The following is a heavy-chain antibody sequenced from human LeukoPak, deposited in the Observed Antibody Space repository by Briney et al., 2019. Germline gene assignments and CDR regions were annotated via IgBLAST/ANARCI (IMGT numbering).Heavy chain of an antibody. CDR2: IGGDGRRK. J-gene: IGHJ6*04. V-gene: IGHV3-7*01. Sequence: PGGSLRLSCVASGLTFSSQWMTWVRQAPGKGLEWLANIGGDGRRKFYEDSVEGRFTISRDNAESSLYLQMNSLRAEDTAVYYCAEPGITMIGGVWGKGTTVTISS. CDR1: GLTFSSQW. D-gene: IGHD3-10*02. CDR3: AEPGITMIGGV.